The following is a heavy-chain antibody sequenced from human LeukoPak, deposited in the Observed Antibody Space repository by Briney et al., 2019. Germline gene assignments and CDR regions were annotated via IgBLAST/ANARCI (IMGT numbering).Heavy chain of an antibody. CDR1: GGSFSGYY. CDR3: VSRGLRLRNNFDY. CDR2: INHSGST. Sequence: PSETLSLTCAVYGGSFSGYYWSWIRQPPGKGLEWIGEINHSGSTNYNPSLKSRVTISVDTSKNQFSLKLSSVTAADTAVYYCVSRGLRLRNNFDYWGQGTLVTVSS. V-gene: IGHV4-34*01. D-gene: IGHD5-12*01. J-gene: IGHJ4*02.